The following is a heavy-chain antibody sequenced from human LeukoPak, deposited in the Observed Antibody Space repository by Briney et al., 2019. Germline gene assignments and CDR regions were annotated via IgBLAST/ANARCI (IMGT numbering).Heavy chain of an antibody. CDR3: ARERMWGSYPIFDY. V-gene: IGHV4-30-2*01. Sequence: PSQTLSLTCTVSGGPISSGGYYWSWIRQPPGKGLEWIGYIYHSGSTYYNPSLKSRVTISVDRSKNQFSLKLSSVTAADTAVYYCARERMWGSYPIFDYWGQGTLVTVSS. D-gene: IGHD1-26*01. J-gene: IGHJ4*02. CDR1: GGPISSGGYY. CDR2: IYHSGST.